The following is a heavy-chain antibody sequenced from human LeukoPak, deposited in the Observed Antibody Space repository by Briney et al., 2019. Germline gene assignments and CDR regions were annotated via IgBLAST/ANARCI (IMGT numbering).Heavy chain of an antibody. CDR3: AHRHSTYYFDY. J-gene: IGHJ4*02. V-gene: IGHV2-5*02. CDR2: IYWDDDK. Sequence: SGPTLVKPTQTLTLTCTFSGFSLSTSEVGVGWIRQPPGKALEWLALIYWDDDKRYSPSLKRRFTITKDTSKNQVVLTMTNMDPVDTATYYCAHRHSTYYFDYWGQGTLVTVSS. CDR1: GFSLSTSEVG.